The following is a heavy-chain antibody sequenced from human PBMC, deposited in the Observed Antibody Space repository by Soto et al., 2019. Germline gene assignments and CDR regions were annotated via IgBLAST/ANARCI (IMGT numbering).Heavy chain of an antibody. Sequence: GGSLRLSCTASGFTFGDYAMSWFRQAPGKGLEWVGFIRSKAYGGTTEYAASVKGRFTISRDDSKSIAYLQMNSLKTEDTAVYYCNPDIVVVPAAPWFDPWGQGTLVTVSS. CDR1: GFTFGDYA. V-gene: IGHV3-49*03. CDR2: IRSKAYGGTT. D-gene: IGHD2-2*01. CDR3: NPDIVVVPAAPWFDP. J-gene: IGHJ5*02.